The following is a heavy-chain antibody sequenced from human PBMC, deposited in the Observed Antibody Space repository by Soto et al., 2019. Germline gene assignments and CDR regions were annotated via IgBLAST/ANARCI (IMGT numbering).Heavy chain of an antibody. V-gene: IGHV4-31*03. CDR3: ARRKVERIVGAYYYYYYYGMDV. CDR2: IYYSGST. D-gene: IGHD1-26*01. Sequence: PSETLSLTCTVSGGSISSGGYYWSWIRQHPWKGLEWIGYIYYSGSTYYNPSLKSRVTISVDTSKNQFSLKLSSVTAADTAVYYCARRKVERIVGAYYYYYYYGMDVWGQGXTVTVSS. CDR1: GGSISSGGYY. J-gene: IGHJ6*02.